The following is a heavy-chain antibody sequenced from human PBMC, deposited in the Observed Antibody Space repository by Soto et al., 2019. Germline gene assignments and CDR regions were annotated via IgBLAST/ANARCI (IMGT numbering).Heavy chain of an antibody. CDR3: ARQIYDSDTGPNFQYYFDS. J-gene: IGHJ4*02. CDR1: GYRFAGYW. V-gene: IGHV5-10-1*01. Sequence: DSLTISRKGSGYRFAGYWITLVRQKPGKGLEWMGRIDPSDSQTYYSPSFRGHVTISVTKSITTVFLQWSSLRASDTAMYYCARQIYDSDTGPNFQYYFDSWGQGTPVTVSS. CDR2: IDPSDSQT. D-gene: IGHD3-22*01.